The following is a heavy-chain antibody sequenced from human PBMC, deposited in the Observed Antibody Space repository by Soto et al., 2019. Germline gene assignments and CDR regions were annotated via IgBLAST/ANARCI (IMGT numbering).Heavy chain of an antibody. CDR2: INLSVGST. J-gene: IGHJ4*02. CDR3: ASEGAVAGQTFDS. D-gene: IGHD6-19*01. CDR1: GYTFTSYF. V-gene: IGHV1-46*04. Sequence: QVQLVQSGAEVKKPGASVKVSCKASGYTFTSYFMHWVRQAPGQGLEWLGIINLSVGSTSYAQKLQGRVNMARDTPTSTVYMELSSLRAEDTAVYYCASEGAVAGQTFDSWGQGTLVTVSS.